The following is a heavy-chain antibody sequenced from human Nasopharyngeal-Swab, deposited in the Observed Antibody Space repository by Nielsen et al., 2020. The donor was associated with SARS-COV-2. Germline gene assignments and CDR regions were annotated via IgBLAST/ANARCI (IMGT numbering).Heavy chain of an antibody. V-gene: IGHV3-15*01. D-gene: IGHD6-13*01. CDR2: IKSKTDGGTT. CDR3: TRLIAAAGIGD. J-gene: IGHJ4*02. CDR1: GFTFSNAW. Sequence: GESLKISCAASGFTFSNAWMSWVRQAPGKGLEWVGRIKSKTDGGTTDYAAPVKGRFTISRDDSKNTLYLQMNSLKTEDTAVYYCTRLIAAAGIGDWGQGTLVTVSS.